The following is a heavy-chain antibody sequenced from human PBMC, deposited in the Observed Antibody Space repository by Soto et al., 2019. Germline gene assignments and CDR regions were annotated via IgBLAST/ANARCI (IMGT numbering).Heavy chain of an antibody. Sequence: SETLSLTCTVSGGSITSYYWSWVRLPPGKGLEWIGYIYNSGSTNYSPSLKSRVTISVDTPKNQFSLKLSSVTAADTAVYYCARDQGGAGGGSLDYWGQGTLVTVSS. CDR3: ARDQGGAGGGSLDY. D-gene: IGHD2-15*01. CDR1: GGSITSYY. CDR2: IYNSGST. V-gene: IGHV4-59*01. J-gene: IGHJ4*02.